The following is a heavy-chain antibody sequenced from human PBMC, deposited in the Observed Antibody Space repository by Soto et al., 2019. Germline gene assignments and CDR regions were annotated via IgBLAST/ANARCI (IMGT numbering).Heavy chain of an antibody. CDR1: GYTLTDFS. J-gene: IGHJ5*02. D-gene: IGHD1-26*01. V-gene: IGHV1-24*01. CDR2: FDPEDGET. CDR3: ATALSRVGATFGP. Sequence: ASVKVSCKVSGYTLTDFSMHWVRQAPGKGLEWMAAFDPEDGETIYAQKFQGRVTMTADTSTDTAYMEVSGLRSEDTAVYYCATALSRVGATFGPWGQGTLVTVS.